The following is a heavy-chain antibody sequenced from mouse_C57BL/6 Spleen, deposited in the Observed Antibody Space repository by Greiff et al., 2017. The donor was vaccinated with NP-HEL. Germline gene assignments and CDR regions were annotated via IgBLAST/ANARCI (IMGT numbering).Heavy chain of an antibody. CDR3: AREVGSGYVDY. V-gene: IGHV1-82*01. D-gene: IGHD3-2*02. CDR1: GYAFSSSW. J-gene: IGHJ2*01. Sequence: QVQLKQSGPELVKPGASVKISCKASGYAFSSSWMNWVKQRPGKGLEWIGRIYPGDGDTNYNGKFKGKATLTADKSSSTAYMQLSSLTSEDSAVYFCAREVGSGYVDYWGQGTTLTVSS. CDR2: IYPGDGDT.